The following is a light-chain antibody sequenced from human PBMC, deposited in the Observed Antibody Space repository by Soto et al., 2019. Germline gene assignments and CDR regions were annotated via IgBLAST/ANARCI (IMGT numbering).Light chain of an antibody. V-gene: IGKV3-20*01. Sequence: EVVLTQSPGTLSLSPGERATVSCRASQTISRNYLAWYQKKPGQAPRLLIYGASTRATGIPDRFTGSGSGTDFTLTIARLEPEDFAVYYCQQYGGPVPWTFCQGTKV. J-gene: IGKJ1*01. CDR2: GAS. CDR1: QTISRNY. CDR3: QQYGGPVPWT.